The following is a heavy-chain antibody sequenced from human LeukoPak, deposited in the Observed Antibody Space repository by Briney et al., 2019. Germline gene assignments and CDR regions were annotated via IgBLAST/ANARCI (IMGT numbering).Heavy chain of an antibody. D-gene: IGHD6-19*01. J-gene: IGHJ4*02. V-gene: IGHV3-66*01. Sequence: GGSLRLSCAASGFTVSSNYMSWVRQAPGKGLEWVSVIYSGGSTYYADSVKGRFTISRDNSKNTLYLQMNSLRAEDTAAYYCARERRRGAVAPYFDYWGQGTLVTVSS. CDR1: GFTVSSNY. CDR2: IYSGGST. CDR3: ARERRRGAVAPYFDY.